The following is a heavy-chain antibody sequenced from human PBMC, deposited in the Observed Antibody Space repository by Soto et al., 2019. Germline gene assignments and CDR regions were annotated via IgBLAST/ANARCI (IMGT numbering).Heavy chain of an antibody. CDR1: GFTFRTYT. J-gene: IGHJ6*02. V-gene: IGHV3-21*01. CDR3: ARDRGYDAHDYYYNAMDV. Sequence: GGSLRLSCISSGFTFRTYTMNWVRHAPGKGLEWVSGIRGFSPYTFYAESVKGRFTISRDKAKNSLYLQMNSLRAEDTAVYYCARDRGYDAHDYYYNAMDVWGQGTTVTVSS. D-gene: IGHD2-15*01. CDR2: IRGFSPYT.